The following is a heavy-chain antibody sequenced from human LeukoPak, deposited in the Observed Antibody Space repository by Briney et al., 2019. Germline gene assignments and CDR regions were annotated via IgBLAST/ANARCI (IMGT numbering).Heavy chain of an antibody. CDR2: IRSTSNTI. CDR3: ARDFGRWFIDY. V-gene: IGHV3-48*04. Sequence: GGSLRLSCAASGFTFSNYGMNWVRQAPGGGLEWVSYIRSTSNTIYYADSVKGRFTISRDNAKNSLYLQMNSLRAEDTAVYYCARDFGRWFIDYWGQGTLVTVSS. CDR1: GFTFSNYG. D-gene: IGHD4-23*01. J-gene: IGHJ4*02.